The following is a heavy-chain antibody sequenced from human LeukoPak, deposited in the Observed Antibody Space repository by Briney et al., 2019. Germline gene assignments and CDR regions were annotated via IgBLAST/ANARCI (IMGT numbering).Heavy chain of an antibody. V-gene: IGHV1-69*05. Sequence: SVKVSCKASGGTFSSYAISWVRQAPGQGLEWMGGIVPIFGTANYAQKFQGRVTITTDESTSTAYMELSSLRSEDTAVYYCARGRRSSSGFDYWGQGTLVTVSS. J-gene: IGHJ4*02. D-gene: IGHD6-6*01. CDR3: ARGRRSSSGFDY. CDR1: GGTFSSYA. CDR2: IVPIFGTA.